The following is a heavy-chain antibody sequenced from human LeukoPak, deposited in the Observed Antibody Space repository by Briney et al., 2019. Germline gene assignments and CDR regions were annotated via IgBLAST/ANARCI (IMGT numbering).Heavy chain of an antibody. CDR3: ARHIGSSGSFDY. V-gene: IGHV5-51*01. J-gene: IGHJ4*02. Sequence: GESLKISCKGSGYSFTSYSIDWVRQMPGKGLEWMGIIYPGDSETRYSPSFQGQVTISADKSSSTAYLQWSSLKASDTAMYYCARHIGSSGSFDYWGQGTLVTVSS. D-gene: IGHD5/OR15-5a*01. CDR1: GYSFTSYS. CDR2: IYPGDSET.